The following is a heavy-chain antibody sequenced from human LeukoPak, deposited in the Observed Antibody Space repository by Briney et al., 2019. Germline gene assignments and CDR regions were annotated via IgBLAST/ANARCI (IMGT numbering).Heavy chain of an antibody. D-gene: IGHD6-13*01. CDR2: MNPNSGNT. CDR3: ATDSSSWRDAFDI. Sequence: ASVKVSCKASGYTFTSYDINWVRQATGQGLEWMGWMNPNSGNTGYAQKFQGRVTMTRNTSISTAYMELSSLRSEDTAVYYCATDSSSWRDAFDIWGQGTMVTVSS. J-gene: IGHJ3*02. V-gene: IGHV1-8*01. CDR1: GYTFTSYD.